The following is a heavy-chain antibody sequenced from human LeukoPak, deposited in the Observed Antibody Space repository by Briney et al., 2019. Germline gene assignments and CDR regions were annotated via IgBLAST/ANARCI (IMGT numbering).Heavy chain of an antibody. CDR2: IYYSGST. CDR3: AREGYVGRPVDY. CDR1: GGSFSGYY. V-gene: IGHV4-34*01. J-gene: IGHJ4*02. Sequence: SETLSLTCAVYGGSFSGYYWSWIRQPPGKGLEWIGSIYYSGSTYYNPSLKSRVTISVDTSKNQFSLKLSSVTAADTAVYYCAREGYVGRPVDYWGQGTLVTVSS. D-gene: IGHD3-16*01.